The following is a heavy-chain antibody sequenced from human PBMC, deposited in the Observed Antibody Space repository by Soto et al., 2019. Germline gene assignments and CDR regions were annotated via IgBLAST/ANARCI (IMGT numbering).Heavy chain of an antibody. Sequence: EVQLLESGGGLVQPGGSLRLSCAASGFTFSSYAMSWVRQAPGKGLEWVSAISGSGGSTYYADSVKGRFTISRDNSKNTLYLQMHSLSAEDTAVYYCAKDPCSGGSCYERGYFDYWGQGTLVTVSS. J-gene: IGHJ4*02. CDR1: GFTFSSYA. CDR2: ISGSGGST. D-gene: IGHD2-15*01. V-gene: IGHV3-23*01. CDR3: AKDPCSGGSCYERGYFDY.